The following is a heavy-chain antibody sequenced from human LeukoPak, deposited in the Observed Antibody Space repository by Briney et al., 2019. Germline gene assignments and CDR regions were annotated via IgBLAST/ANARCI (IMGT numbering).Heavy chain of an antibody. CDR1: GFTVSSNY. V-gene: IGHV3-53*01. CDR2: IYSGGST. D-gene: IGHD4-23*01. CDR3: ARERDNSASFDY. J-gene: IGHJ4*02. Sequence: GGSLRLSCVASGFTVSSNYMNWVRQAPGKGLEWVSVIYSGGSTYYADSVKGRFTISRDISRNTLYLQMNSMRAEDTAMYYCARERDNSASFDYWGQGTLVTVSS.